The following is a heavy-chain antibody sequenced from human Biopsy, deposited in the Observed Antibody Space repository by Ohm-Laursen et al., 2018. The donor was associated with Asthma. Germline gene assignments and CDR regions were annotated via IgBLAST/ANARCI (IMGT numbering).Heavy chain of an antibody. V-gene: IGHV1-69*13. CDR1: GGTFSNFA. CDR2: IMTVFGTT. Sequence: VKISCNAPGGTFSNFAISWVRQAPGQGLEWLGGIMTVFGTTNYAQKFQGRVAITADESTSTAYMEVTSLRSEDTAIYYCARCQVGYSSGWSLLLKKIYYSGMDVWGQGTAVTVSS. J-gene: IGHJ6*02. D-gene: IGHD6-19*01. CDR3: ARCQVGYSSGWSLLLKKIYYSGMDV.